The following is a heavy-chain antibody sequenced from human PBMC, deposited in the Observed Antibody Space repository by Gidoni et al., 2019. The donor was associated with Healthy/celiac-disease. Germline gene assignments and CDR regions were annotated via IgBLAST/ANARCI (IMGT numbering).Heavy chain of an antibody. V-gene: IGHV1-69*01. D-gene: IGHD3-10*01. J-gene: IGHJ4*02. CDR3: ARGPRWFGEFNYFDY. CDR1: AGTFSSYA. Sequence: QVQLVQSGAEVKKPGSSVKVSCKASAGTFSSYAISWVRQAPGKGLEWMGGIIPIFGTANYAQKFQGTVTITADESTSTAYMELSSLRSEDTAVYYCARGPRWFGEFNYFDYWGQGTLVTVSS. CDR2: IIPIFGTA.